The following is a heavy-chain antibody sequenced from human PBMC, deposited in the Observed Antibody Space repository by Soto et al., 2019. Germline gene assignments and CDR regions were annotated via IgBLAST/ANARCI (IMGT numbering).Heavy chain of an antibody. CDR1: GGSIGIRNW. Sequence: SETLSLTCAVSGGSIGIRNWWSWVRQPPGKGLEWIWEIYHSGSTNYNPSLKSRVTISVDKSKNQFSLKLSSVTAADTAVYYCASYGGTSVYFNYCGTGPLVTVSS. J-gene: IGHJ4*02. CDR3: ASYGGTSVYFNY. V-gene: IGHV4-4*02. CDR2: IYHSGST. D-gene: IGHD4-17*01.